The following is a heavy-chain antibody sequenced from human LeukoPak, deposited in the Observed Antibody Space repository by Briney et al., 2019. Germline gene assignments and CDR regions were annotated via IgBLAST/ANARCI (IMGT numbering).Heavy chain of an antibody. J-gene: IGHJ4*02. D-gene: IGHD3-22*01. V-gene: IGHV4-34*01. CDR2: INHSGST. CDR3: ARGVLMYYYDSSGYYYVGALYFDY. Sequence: SETLSLTCAVYGGSFSGYYWSWIRQPPGKGLEWIGEINHSGSTNYNPSLKSRVTISVDTSKNQFSLKLGSVTAADTAVYYCARGVLMYYYDSSGYYYVGALYFDYWGQGTLVTVSS. CDR1: GGSFSGYY.